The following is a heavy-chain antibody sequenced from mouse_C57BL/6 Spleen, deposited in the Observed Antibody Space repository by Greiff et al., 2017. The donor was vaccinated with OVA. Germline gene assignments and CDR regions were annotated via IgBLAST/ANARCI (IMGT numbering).Heavy chain of an antibody. D-gene: IGHD1-1*01. CDR3: AMGDYYGSSTDYAMDY. V-gene: IGHV1-74*01. CDR2: IHPSDSDT. J-gene: IGHJ4*01. CDR1: GYTFTSYW. Sequence: QVQLQQPGAELVKPGASVKVSCKASGYTFTSYWMHWVKQRPGQGLEWIGRIHPSDSDTNYNQKFKGKATLTVDKSSSTAYMQLSSLTSEDSAVYYCAMGDYYGSSTDYAMDYWGQGTSVTVSS.